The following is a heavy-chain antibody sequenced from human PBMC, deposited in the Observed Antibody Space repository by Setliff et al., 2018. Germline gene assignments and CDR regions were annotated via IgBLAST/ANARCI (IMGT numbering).Heavy chain of an antibody. CDR1: GYIFGDYW. Sequence: GAALETSCRGSGYIFGDYWIGWVREMRGKGLEWMGIIHPGDSDTRYSPSYQGQVTFSAAKSISTAYLQCSILKASDTATYYCARVVGTNGVGIDFWGQGTMVTVSS. V-gene: IGHV5-51*01. J-gene: IGHJ4*03. CDR3: ARVVGTNGVGIDF. CDR2: IHPGDSDT. D-gene: IGHD2-8*01.